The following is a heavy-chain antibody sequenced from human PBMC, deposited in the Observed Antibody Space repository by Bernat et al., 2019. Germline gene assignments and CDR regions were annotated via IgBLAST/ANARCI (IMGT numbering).Heavy chain of an antibody. D-gene: IGHD3-10*01. V-gene: IGHV6-1*01. CDR3: TRGFGGGGGGFDY. CDR2: TYYRSKWYY. Sequence: QVQLQQSGPGLVKPSQTLSLTCAISGDTVSSNSAAWNWIRQSPSRGLEWLGRTYYRSKWYYDYAVSEKSQIPTTPEPSKSKFSLKLGSVTPEDRGVYYGTRGFGGGGGGFDYWGQGTLVTVSS. CDR1: GDTVSSNSAA. J-gene: IGHJ4*02.